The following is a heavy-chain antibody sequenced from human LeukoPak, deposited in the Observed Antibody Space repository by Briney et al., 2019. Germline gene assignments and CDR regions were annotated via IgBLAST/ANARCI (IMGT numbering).Heavy chain of an antibody. CDR2: IYYSGST. CDR1: GGSISSYY. Sequence: ASETLSLTCTVSGGSISSYYWSWIRQTPGKGLEWIGSIYYSGSTYYNPSLKSRVTISVDTSKNQFSLKLSSVTAADTAVYYCARSRYPGYSYGYDYWGQGTLVTVSS. V-gene: IGHV4-59*12. D-gene: IGHD5-18*01. J-gene: IGHJ4*02. CDR3: ARSRYPGYSYGYDY.